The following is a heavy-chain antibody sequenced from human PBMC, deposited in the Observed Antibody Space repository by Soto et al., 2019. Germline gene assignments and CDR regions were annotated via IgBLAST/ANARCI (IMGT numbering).Heavy chain of an antibody. CDR2: ISYDGSNK. CDR1: GFTFSSYA. V-gene: IGHV3-30*04. D-gene: IGHD5-12*01. J-gene: IGHJ4*02. Sequence: PGGSLRLSCAASGFTFSSYAMHWVRQAPGKGLEWVAVISYDGSNKYYADSVKGRFTISRDNSKNTLYLQMNSLKTEDTAVYYCTTGVYSGYDWGGFDYWGQGTLVTVSS. CDR3: TTGVYSGYDWGGFDY.